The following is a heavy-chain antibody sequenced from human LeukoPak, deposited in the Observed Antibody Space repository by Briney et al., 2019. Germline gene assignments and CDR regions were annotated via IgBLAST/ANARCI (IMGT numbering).Heavy chain of an antibody. CDR1: GFTFSSYS. Sequence: GRSLRLSCAASGFTFSSYSMKWVRQAPGKGLEWVSSISGSSSYIYYADSVKGRFTISRDNAKNSLYLQMNSLRAEDTAVYYCARVPDDYDYGDRTQGMDVWGQGTTVTVSS. J-gene: IGHJ6*02. CDR2: ISGSSSYI. CDR3: ARVPDDYDYGDRTQGMDV. D-gene: IGHD4-17*01. V-gene: IGHV3-21*01.